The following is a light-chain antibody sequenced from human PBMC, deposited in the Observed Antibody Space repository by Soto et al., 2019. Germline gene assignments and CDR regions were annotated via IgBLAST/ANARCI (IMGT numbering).Light chain of an antibody. Sequence: EIVLTQSPGTLSLSPGERATLSCRASQNIPSSYIAWYQQKPGQAPRLLMYGASNRATGIPDRFSGSGSGTDFTLMISRLETEDFAVYYCQQFGVTRWAFGQGTNVEVK. J-gene: IGKJ1*01. CDR2: GAS. CDR3: QQFGVTRWA. CDR1: QNIPSSY. V-gene: IGKV3-20*01.